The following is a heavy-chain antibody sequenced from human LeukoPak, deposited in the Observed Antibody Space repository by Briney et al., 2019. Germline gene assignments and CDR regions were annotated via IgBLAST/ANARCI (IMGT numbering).Heavy chain of an antibody. CDR3: ARGYSSSYRIDY. CDR1: GGSISSHY. D-gene: IGHD6-13*01. V-gene: IGHV4-59*11. J-gene: IGHJ4*02. CDR2: INYSGST. Sequence: SETLSLTCTVSGGSISSHYWSWIRQSPGKGLEWIGYINYSGSTNYNPSLKSRVTISVDTSKNQFSLKLSSVTAADTAVYYCARGYSSSYRIDYWGQGTLVTVSS.